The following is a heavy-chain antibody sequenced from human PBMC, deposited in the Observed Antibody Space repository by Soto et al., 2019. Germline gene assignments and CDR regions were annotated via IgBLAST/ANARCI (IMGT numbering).Heavy chain of an antibody. CDR2: FDPEDGET. CDR3: ATGYYDSSGPGAWWFDP. D-gene: IGHD3-22*01. Sequence: ASVKVSCKVSGYTLTELSMHWVRQAPGKGLEWMGGFDPEDGETIYVQKFQGRVTMTEDTSTDTAYMELSSLRSEDTAVYYCATGYYDSSGPGAWWFDPWGQGTLVTVSS. J-gene: IGHJ5*02. CDR1: GYTLTELS. V-gene: IGHV1-24*01.